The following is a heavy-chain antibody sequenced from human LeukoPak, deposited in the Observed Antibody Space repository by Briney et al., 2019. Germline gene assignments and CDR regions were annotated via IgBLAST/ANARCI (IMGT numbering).Heavy chain of an antibody. J-gene: IGHJ4*02. CDR2: IRYDGSTK. CDR1: GFTFSGYG. Sequence: GGSLRLSCAASGFTFSGYGMHWVRQAPGKGMEWVTFIRYDGSTKSYADSVKGRFTISRDNAKNTLYLQMNSLRPEDTAVYYCASWYQLLSYWGQGTLVTVSS. CDR3: ASWYQLLSY. V-gene: IGHV3-30*02. D-gene: IGHD2-2*01.